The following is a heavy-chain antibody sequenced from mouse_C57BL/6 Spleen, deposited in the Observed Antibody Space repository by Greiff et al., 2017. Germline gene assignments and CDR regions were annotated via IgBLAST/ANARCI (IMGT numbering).Heavy chain of an antibody. Sequence: QVQLKQPGTELVKPGASVKLSCKASGYTFTSYWMHWVKQRPGQGLAWIGNINPSNGGTNYNEKFKSKATLTVDKSSSTAYMQLSSLTSEDSAVYYCARSGITTVVATSFDYWGQGTTLTVSS. CDR1: GYTFTSYW. CDR2: INPSNGGT. V-gene: IGHV1-53*01. J-gene: IGHJ2*01. CDR3: ARSGITTVVATSFDY. D-gene: IGHD1-1*01.